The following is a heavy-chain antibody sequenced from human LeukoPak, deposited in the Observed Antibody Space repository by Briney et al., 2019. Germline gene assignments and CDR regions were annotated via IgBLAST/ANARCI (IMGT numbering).Heavy chain of an antibody. D-gene: IGHD3-3*01. CDR3: ARYDFNKFFDY. V-gene: IGHV4-39*07. CDR1: GGSISSSSYY. Sequence: NTSETLSLTCTVSGGSISSSSYYWGWIRQPPGKGLEWIGSIYYSGSTYYNPSLKSRVTISVDTSKNQFSLKLSSVTAADTAVYYCARYDFNKFFDYWGQGTLVTVSS. J-gene: IGHJ4*02. CDR2: IYYSGST.